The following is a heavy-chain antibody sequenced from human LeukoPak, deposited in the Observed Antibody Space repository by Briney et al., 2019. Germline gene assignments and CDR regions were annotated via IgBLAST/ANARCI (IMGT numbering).Heavy chain of an antibody. CDR2: TSAHNDDT. CDR3: ARDWDSRNDYFDP. D-gene: IGHD1-1*01. CDR1: GYTFTSYG. Sequence: GASVKVSCKAPGYTFTSYGISWVRQAPGQGLEWMGWTSAHNDDTNYAETLQGRLTMTTDISTSTAYMELTSLRSDDTAVYYCARDWDSRNDYFDPWGQGTLVIVSS. V-gene: IGHV1-18*01. J-gene: IGHJ4*02.